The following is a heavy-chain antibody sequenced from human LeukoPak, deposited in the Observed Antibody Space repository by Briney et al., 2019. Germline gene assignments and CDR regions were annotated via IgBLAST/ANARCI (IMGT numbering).Heavy chain of an antibody. Sequence: GGSLRLSCAASGFTFSVYYMSWIRQAPGKGLEWVSYISSSGSTKYYADSVKGRFTITRDNAKNSLYLQMNSLRAEDTAVYYCASESSYGDYPGYWGQGTLVTVSS. V-gene: IGHV3-11*04. CDR2: ISSSGSTK. D-gene: IGHD4-17*01. J-gene: IGHJ4*02. CDR3: ASESSYGDYPGY. CDR1: GFTFSVYY.